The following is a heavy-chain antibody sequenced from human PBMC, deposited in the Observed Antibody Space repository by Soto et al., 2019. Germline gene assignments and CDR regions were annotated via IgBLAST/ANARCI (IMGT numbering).Heavy chain of an antibody. CDR1: RGSISNYF. CDR2: ISYSGTT. D-gene: IGHD3-16*01. V-gene: IGHV4-59*01. Sequence: QVQLQEWGPGLVKPSETLSLTCIVSRGSISNYFWPWIRQPPGRGLEWIGYISYSGTTNYNASLKSRVTISVDTSANQFSLRVRSVTAADTAVYYCARSRGLGEVSPYFDHWGQGARVTVSS. CDR3: ARSRGLGEVSPYFDH. J-gene: IGHJ4*02.